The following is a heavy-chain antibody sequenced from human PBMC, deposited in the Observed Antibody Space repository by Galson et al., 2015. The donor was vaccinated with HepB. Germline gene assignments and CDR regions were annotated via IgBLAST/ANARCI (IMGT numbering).Heavy chain of an antibody. CDR2: INHSGST. J-gene: IGHJ5*02. D-gene: IGHD5-18*01. CDR3: ARVRIQLWFRERNWFDP. V-gene: IGHV4-34*01. Sequence: SETLSLTCAVYGGSFSGYYWSWIRQPPGKGLEWIGEINHSGSTNYNPSLRSRVTISVDTSKNQFSLKLSSVTAADTAVYYCARVRIQLWFRERNWFDPWGQGTLVTVSS. CDR1: GGSFSGYY.